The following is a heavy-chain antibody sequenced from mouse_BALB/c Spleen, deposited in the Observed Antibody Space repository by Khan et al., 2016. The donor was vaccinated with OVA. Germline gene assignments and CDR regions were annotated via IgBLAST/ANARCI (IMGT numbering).Heavy chain of an antibody. Sequence: EVQLLETGGGLVQPGGSLKLSCAASGFTFSSYGMSWVRQTPDKRLELVATINSNGGSTYYPDSVKGRFTISRDNAKNTLYLQMSSLKSEDTDMYYCARMARTINWGQGTTLTVSS. CDR1: GFTFSSYG. CDR3: ARMARTIN. V-gene: IGHV5-6-3*01. CDR2: INSNGGST. J-gene: IGHJ2*01.